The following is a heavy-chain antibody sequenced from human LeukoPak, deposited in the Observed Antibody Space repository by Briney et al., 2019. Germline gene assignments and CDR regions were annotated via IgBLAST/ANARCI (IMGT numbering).Heavy chain of an antibody. CDR3: ARGWWELLGSSNFDY. J-gene: IGHJ4*02. CDR2: IYYSGST. V-gene: IGHV4-31*03. CDR1: GGSISSGGYY. Sequence: SETLSLTCTVSGGSISSGGYYWSWIRQHPGKGLEWIGYIYYSGSTYYNPSLKSRVTISVDTSKNQFPLKLSSVTAADTAVYYCARGWWELLGSSNFDYWGQGTLVTVSS. D-gene: IGHD1-26*01.